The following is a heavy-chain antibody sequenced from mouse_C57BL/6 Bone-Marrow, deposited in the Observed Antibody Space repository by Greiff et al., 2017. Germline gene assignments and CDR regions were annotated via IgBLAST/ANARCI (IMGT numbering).Heavy chain of an antibody. CDR3: ARARVATVVAPYAMDY. J-gene: IGHJ4*01. V-gene: IGHV1-81*01. CDR2: IYPRSGNT. D-gene: IGHD1-1*01. Sequence: VQLQQSGAELARPGASVKLSCKASGYTFTSYGISWVKQRTGQGLEWIGEIYPRSGNTYYNEKFKGKATLTADKSSSTAYMELRSLTSEDAAVYFCARARVATVVAPYAMDYWGQGTSVTVSS. CDR1: GYTFTSYG.